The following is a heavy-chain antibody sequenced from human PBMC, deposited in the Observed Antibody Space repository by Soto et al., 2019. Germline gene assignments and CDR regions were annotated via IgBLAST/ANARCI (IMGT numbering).Heavy chain of an antibody. CDR1: GGSISSGGYS. CDR2: IYHSGRT. J-gene: IGHJ5*02. CDR3: ATQGHSRNWFDP. D-gene: IGHD4-4*01. V-gene: IGHV4-30-2*01. Sequence: QLQLQESGSGLVKPSQTLSLTCAVSGGSISSGGYSWSWIRQPPGKGLEWIGYIYHSGRTYYNPSLKIRVTISVDTSKNQFSLKLSSVTAADTAVYYCATQGHSRNWFDPWAQGTLVTVSS.